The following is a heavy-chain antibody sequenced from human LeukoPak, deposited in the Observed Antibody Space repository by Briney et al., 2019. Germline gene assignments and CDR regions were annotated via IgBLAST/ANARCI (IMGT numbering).Heavy chain of an antibody. Sequence: SETLSLTCTVSGGSISSGDYYWRWIRQPPGKGLEWIGYMYYSGSTYYNPSLKSRVTISVDTSKNQFSLKLSSVTAADTAVYYCARVYSSSTDAFDIWGQGTMVTVSS. CDR2: MYYSGST. CDR3: ARVYSSSTDAFDI. CDR1: GGSISSGDYY. D-gene: IGHD6-13*01. J-gene: IGHJ3*02. V-gene: IGHV4-30-4*01.